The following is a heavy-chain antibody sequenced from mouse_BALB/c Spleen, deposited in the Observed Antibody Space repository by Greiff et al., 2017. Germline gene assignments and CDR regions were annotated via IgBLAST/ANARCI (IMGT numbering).Heavy chain of an antibody. V-gene: IGHV3-2*02. Sequence: VQLQQSGPGLVKPSQSLSLTCTVTGYSITSDYAWNWIRQFPGNKLEWMGYISYSGSTSYNPSLKSRISITRDTSKNQFFLQLNSVTTEDTATYYCARGMTFAYWGQGTLVTVSA. J-gene: IGHJ3*01. CDR2: ISYSGST. CDR1: GYSITSDYA. CDR3: ARGMTFAY.